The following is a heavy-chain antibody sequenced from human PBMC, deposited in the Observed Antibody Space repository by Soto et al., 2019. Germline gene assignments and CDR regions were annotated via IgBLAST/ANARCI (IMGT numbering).Heavy chain of an antibody. CDR2: ISGSGGST. V-gene: IGHV3-23*01. J-gene: IGHJ4*02. D-gene: IGHD2-15*01. CDR3: AIVVVAANGYFDY. CDR1: GFTFSSYA. Sequence: SLRLSCAASGFTFSSYAMSWVRQAPGKGLEWVSAISGSGGSTYCADSVKGRFTISRDNSKNTLYLQMNSLRAEDTAVYYCAIVVVAANGYFDYWGQGTLVTVSS.